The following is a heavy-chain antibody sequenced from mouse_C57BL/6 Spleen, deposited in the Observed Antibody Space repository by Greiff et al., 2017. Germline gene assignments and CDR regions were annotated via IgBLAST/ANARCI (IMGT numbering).Heavy chain of an antibody. V-gene: IGHV1-26*01. D-gene: IGHD2-5*01. CDR3: ARTYYSNYEGYFDY. CDR2: INPNNGGT. CDR1: GYTFTDYY. Sequence: VQLQQSGPELVKPGASVKISCKASGYTFTDYYMNWVKQSHGKSLEWIGDINPNNGGTSYNQKFKGKATLTVDKSSSTAYMELRSLTSEDSAVYYCARTYYSNYEGYFDYWGQGTTLTVSS. J-gene: IGHJ2*01.